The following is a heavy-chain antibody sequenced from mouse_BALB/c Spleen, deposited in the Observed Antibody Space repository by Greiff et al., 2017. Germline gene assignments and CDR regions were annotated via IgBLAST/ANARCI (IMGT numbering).Heavy chain of an antibody. CDR1: GFNFKDTY. J-gene: IGHJ3*01. CDR2: IDPANGNT. V-gene: IGHV14-3*02. Sequence: EVHLVESGAELVKPGASVKLSCTASGFNFKDTYMHWVKQRPEQGLEWIGRIDPANGNTKYDPKFQGKATITADTSSNTAYLQLSSLTSEDTAVYYCVPSGSTRWFAYWGQGTLVTVSA. CDR3: VPSGSTRWFAY. D-gene: IGHD2-14*01.